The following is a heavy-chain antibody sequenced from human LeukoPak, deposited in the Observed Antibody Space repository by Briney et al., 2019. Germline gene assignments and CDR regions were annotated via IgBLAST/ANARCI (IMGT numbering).Heavy chain of an antibody. Sequence: GGSLRLSCAASGFTFSSYAMNWVRQAPGKGLEWVSGTSGSGSSTYYADSVKGRFTISRDNSKNTLSLQMNSLRAEDTAVYYCARGFSGTYFALDYWGQGTRVTVSS. V-gene: IGHV3-23*01. J-gene: IGHJ4*02. D-gene: IGHD3-10*01. CDR3: ARGFSGTYFALDY. CDR2: TSGSGSST. CDR1: GFTFSSYA.